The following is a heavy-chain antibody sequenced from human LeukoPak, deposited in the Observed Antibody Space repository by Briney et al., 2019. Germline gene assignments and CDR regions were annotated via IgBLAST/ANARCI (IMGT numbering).Heavy chain of an antibody. CDR3: TRLGGNDYGDPNGY. CDR1: GFTFSGSS. Sequence: GGSLRLSCAASGFTFSGSSMHWVRQASGKGLEWVGRIRSKANNYATEYGASVKGRFTISRDDSKNTVYLQMNSLKTEDTAVYNCTRLGGNDYGDPNGYWGQGTLVTVSS. D-gene: IGHD4-17*01. CDR2: IRSKANNYAT. V-gene: IGHV3-73*01. J-gene: IGHJ4*02.